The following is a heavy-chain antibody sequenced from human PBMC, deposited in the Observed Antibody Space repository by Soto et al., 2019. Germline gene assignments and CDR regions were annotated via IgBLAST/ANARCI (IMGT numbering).Heavy chain of an antibody. Sequence: QVQLQQWGAGLLKPSETLSLTCGVSGVSLRAYYWSWLRQPPGKGLEWIGEIHDSGGTIYSPSLKSRVTISRDTSKNQFSLKVNSVSAADTAVYYCARLKHYDNSPFDDWGQGILVTVSS. D-gene: IGHD3-22*01. V-gene: IGHV4-34*02. CDR3: ARLKHYDNSPFDD. J-gene: IGHJ4*02. CDR1: GVSLRAYY. CDR2: IHDSGGT.